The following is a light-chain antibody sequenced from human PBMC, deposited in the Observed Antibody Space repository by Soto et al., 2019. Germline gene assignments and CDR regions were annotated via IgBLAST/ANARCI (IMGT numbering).Light chain of an antibody. J-gene: IGKJ4*01. CDR1: QSVSSN. Sequence: EIVMTQSPATLSVSPGERATLSCRASQSVSSNLAWYQQKPGQAPRLLIYGASTRGTGIPARFSGNGSGTEFTLTISSLQSEDFAVYYCQQYNNWPLTFGGGTKVEIK. CDR3: QQYNNWPLT. CDR2: GAS. V-gene: IGKV3-15*01.